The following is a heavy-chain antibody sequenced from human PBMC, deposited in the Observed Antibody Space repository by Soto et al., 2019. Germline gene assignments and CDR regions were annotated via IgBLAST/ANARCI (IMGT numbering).Heavy chain of an antibody. J-gene: IGHJ4*02. V-gene: IGHV3-23*01. CDR2: ITGSGGST. Sequence: EVQLLESGGALVQPGGSLRLSCAASGFTFSRHAMSWVRQAPGKGLEWVSAITGSGGSTYYADSVKGRFTISRDNSKNTLYLQMTSLIAEDTAVYYCAKVMGAYVTQYYFDYWGQGTLVTVSS. D-gene: IGHD2-21*02. CDR1: GFTFSRHA. CDR3: AKVMGAYVTQYYFDY.